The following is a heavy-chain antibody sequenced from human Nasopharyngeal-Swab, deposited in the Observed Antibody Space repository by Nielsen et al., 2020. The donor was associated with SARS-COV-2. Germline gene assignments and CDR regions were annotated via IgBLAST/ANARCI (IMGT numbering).Heavy chain of an antibody. J-gene: IGHJ4*02. CDR1: GFTFSSYA. CDR3: AREYSGSYYSPFDY. D-gene: IGHD1-26*01. CDR2: ISYDGSNK. Sequence: GESLKISCAASGFTFSSYAMHWVRQAPGKGLEWVAVISYDGSNKYYADSVKGRFTISRDNSKNTLYLQMNSLRAEDTAVYYCAREYSGSYYSPFDYWGQGTLVTVSS. V-gene: IGHV3-30-3*01.